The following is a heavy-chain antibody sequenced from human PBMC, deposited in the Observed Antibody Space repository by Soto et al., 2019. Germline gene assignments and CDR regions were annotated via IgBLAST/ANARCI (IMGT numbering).Heavy chain of an antibody. Sequence: QVQLQESGPGLVKPSQTLSLTCTVSGGSISSGDYYWSWIRQPPGKGLEWIGYIYYSGSTYYNPSLQSRVTISVDTSKNQFPLKLSSVTAADTAVYYCAREFHGDNWFDPWGQGTLVTVSS. CDR2: IYYSGST. D-gene: IGHD4-17*01. CDR1: GGSISSGDYY. J-gene: IGHJ5*02. V-gene: IGHV4-30-4*01. CDR3: AREFHGDNWFDP.